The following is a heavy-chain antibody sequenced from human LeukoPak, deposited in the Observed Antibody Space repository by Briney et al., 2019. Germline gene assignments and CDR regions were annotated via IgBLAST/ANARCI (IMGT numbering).Heavy chain of an antibody. Sequence: GGSLRLSCAVSGFSFSKYGMRWVRQAPGKGLEWLAIIWYEGHNKNYADSVKGRFTISSDNSDNALFLKMNELIVEATAMYYCARVWCLIAVTGGPVYWGQGALVTVSS. CDR2: IWYEGHNK. CDR3: ARVWCLIAVTGGPVY. J-gene: IGHJ4*02. V-gene: IGHV3-33*01. D-gene: IGHD6-19*01. CDR1: GFSFSKYG.